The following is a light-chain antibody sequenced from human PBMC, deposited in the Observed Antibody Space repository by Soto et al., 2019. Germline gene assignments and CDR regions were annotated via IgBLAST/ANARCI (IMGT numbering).Light chain of an antibody. J-gene: IGKJ4*01. CDR1: QSVSTN. CDR3: HQYNNWPVT. Sequence: EIVMTQSPASLSVSPGERATLSCRASQSVSTNLAWYQQKPGQPPRLLIYGASTRATVVPARFSGSGSGTEFTLTISSLQSEDFAVYFCHQYNNWPVTFGGGTKVEIK. CDR2: GAS. V-gene: IGKV3-15*01.